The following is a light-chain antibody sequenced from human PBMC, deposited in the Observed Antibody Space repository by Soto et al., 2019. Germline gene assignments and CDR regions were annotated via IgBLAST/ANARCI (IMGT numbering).Light chain of an antibody. CDR2: DVS. CDR1: SSDVGGYNY. Sequence: QSALTQPASVSGSPGQSITISCTETSSDVGGYNYVSWYQQHPGKAPKLMIYDVSNRPSGVSNRFSGSKSGNTASLTISGLQAEDEADYYCSSYTSSIPVFGGGTKLTVL. V-gene: IGLV2-14*01. CDR3: SSYTSSIPV. J-gene: IGLJ2*01.